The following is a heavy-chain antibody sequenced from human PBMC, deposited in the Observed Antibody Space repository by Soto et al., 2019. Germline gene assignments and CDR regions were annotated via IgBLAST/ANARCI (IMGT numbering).Heavy chain of an antibody. CDR3: TTDRLVTRIAVAGRSYYYYYYYMDV. J-gene: IGHJ6*03. Sequence: PGGSLRLSCAASGFTFSNAWMSWVRQAPGKGLEWVGRIKSKTDGGTTDYAAPVKGRFTISRDDSKNTLYLQMNSLKTEDTAVYYCTTDRLVTRIAVAGRSYYYYYYYMDVWGKGTTVTVSS. D-gene: IGHD6-19*01. V-gene: IGHV3-15*01. CDR1: GFTFSNAW. CDR2: IKSKTDGGTT.